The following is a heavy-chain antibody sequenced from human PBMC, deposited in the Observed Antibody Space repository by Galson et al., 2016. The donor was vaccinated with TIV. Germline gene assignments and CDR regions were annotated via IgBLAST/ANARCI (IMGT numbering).Heavy chain of an antibody. CDR3: AGGTGAGTFSY. CDR1: GEPISVFY. CDR2: TNFRGTT. J-gene: IGHJ4*02. Sequence: SETLSLTCTISGEPISVFYWSWIRQGADRGLEWIGRTNFRGTTNYNPPPRSRVTMAVDTSENHVYLNLTSVNAADTAVYHCAGGTGAGTFSYWGQGTLVAVS. V-gene: IGHV4-4*07. D-gene: IGHD2/OR15-2a*01.